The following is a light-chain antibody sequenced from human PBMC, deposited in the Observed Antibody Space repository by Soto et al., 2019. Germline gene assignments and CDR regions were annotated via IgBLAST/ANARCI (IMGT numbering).Light chain of an antibody. CDR1: QGIKND. CDR2: GAS. V-gene: IGKV1-17*01. J-gene: IGKJ1*01. Sequence: DIQMTQSPSSLSASVGDRITITGRASQGIKNDLAWYQQKPGKAPKRLIYGASNLQSGVSARFSGSGSGTEFTLTINSLQPEDFATYYCLQHNSYPWTFGQGTKVEIK. CDR3: LQHNSYPWT.